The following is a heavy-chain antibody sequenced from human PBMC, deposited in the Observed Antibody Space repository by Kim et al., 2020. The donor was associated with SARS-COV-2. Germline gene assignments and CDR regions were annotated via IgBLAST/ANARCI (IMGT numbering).Heavy chain of an antibody. CDR3: TRVGSRTIVIGAVDY. V-gene: IGHV3-49*03. D-gene: IGHD1-26*01. Sequence: GGSLRLSCTASGFTFGDYAMSWFRQAPGKGLEWVGFIRSKAYGGTTEYAASVKGRFTISRDDSKSIAYLQMNSLKTEDTAVYYCTRVGSRTIVIGAVDYWGQGTLVTVSS. CDR2: IRSKAYGGTT. CDR1: GFTFGDYA. J-gene: IGHJ4*02.